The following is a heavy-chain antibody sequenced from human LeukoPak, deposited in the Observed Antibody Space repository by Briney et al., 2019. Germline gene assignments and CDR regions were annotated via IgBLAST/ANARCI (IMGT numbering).Heavy chain of an antibody. V-gene: IGHV3-23*01. J-gene: IGHJ4*02. CDR3: AKDPSGLDYLDY. Sequence: PGGSLRLSCAASGFTFSSYAMPWVRQAPGKGLEWVSGISTGGDSTYYAGSVKGRFTISRDNSKNTLYLQMNSLGAEDTAVYYCAKDPSGLDYLDYWGQGTLVTVSA. CDR2: ISTGGDST. CDR1: GFTFSSYA.